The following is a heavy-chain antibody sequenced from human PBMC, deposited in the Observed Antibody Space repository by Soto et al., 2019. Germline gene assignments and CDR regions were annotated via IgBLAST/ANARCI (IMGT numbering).Heavy chain of an antibody. CDR2: IYYSGRT. CDR1: GGSISRGGYY. D-gene: IGHD3-10*01. CDR3: AREPVI. V-gene: IGHV4-31*03. J-gene: IGHJ4*02. Sequence: QVQLQESGPGLVKPSQTLSLTCTVSGGSISRGGYYWSRIRQHPGKGLEWLGHIYYSGRTDYNPALKSRVTISVDTSKNQFSLKMSSVTGADTAVYYCAREPVIWGQGTLVTVSS.